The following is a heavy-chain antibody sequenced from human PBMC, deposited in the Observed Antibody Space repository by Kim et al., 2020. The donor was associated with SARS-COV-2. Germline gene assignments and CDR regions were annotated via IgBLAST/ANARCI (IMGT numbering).Heavy chain of an antibody. Sequence: GGSLRLSCEASGLTFSNHWMHWLRQAPGKGLGWFSSINPDGSTATYADSMKGRFTISTDNAKHTLYLEMNSLRAEDTAIYYCAVGYSTYYYGDHWRQGNLGTVSS. V-gene: IGHV3-74*01. J-gene: IGHJ4*02. CDR3: AVGYSTYYYGDH. CDR1: GLTFSNHW. D-gene: IGHD6-13*01. CDR2: INPDGSTA.